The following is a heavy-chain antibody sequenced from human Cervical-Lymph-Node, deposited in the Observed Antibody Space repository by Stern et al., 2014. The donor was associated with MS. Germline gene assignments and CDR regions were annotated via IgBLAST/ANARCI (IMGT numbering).Heavy chain of an antibody. D-gene: IGHD4-17*01. CDR3: ARDYGDYAFDY. CDR1: GYSFTANW. Sequence: EVQLVESGAEVKKPGESLKISCKGSGYSFTANWIAWVRQMPGKGLEWLVIIYPGDSDTRYSPSCQGQVTISADKSISTAYLQWSSLKASDTAMYYCARDYGDYAFDYWGQGTLVTVSS. CDR2: IYPGDSDT. V-gene: IGHV5-51*01. J-gene: IGHJ4*02.